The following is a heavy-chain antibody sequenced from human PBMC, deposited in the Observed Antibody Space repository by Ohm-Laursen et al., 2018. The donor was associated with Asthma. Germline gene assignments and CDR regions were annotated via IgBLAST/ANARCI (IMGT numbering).Heavy chain of an antibody. CDR1: GYTFTGYY. V-gene: IGHV1-2*06. D-gene: IGHD3-10*01. CDR3: ARVWTSIDY. CDR2: INPNSGGT. J-gene: IGHJ4*02. Sequence: ASVKVSCKASGYTFTGYYMHWVRQAPGQGLEWIGRINPNSGGTNYAQKFQGRVTITADESTSTAYMELSSLRSEDTAVYYCARVWTSIDYWGQGTLVTVSS.